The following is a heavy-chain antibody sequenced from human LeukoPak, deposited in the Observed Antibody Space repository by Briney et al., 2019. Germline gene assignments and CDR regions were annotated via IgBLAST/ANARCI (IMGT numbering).Heavy chain of an antibody. Sequence: SETLSLTCTVSGGSISSYYWSWIRQPPGKGLEWIGYIYYSGSTNYNPSLKSRVTISVDTSKNQFSLKLSSVTAADTAVYYCARSACDSSGYYYFDYWGQGTLVTVSS. CDR2: IYYSGST. V-gene: IGHV4-59*12. J-gene: IGHJ4*02. CDR3: ARSACDSSGYYYFDY. CDR1: GGSISSYY. D-gene: IGHD3-22*01.